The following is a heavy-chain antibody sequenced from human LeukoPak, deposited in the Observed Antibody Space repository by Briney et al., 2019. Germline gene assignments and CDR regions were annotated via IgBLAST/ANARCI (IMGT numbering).Heavy chain of an antibody. Sequence: GASVRVSCKASGYTFTGYYMHWVRQAPGQGLEWMGWIYPNRGGTNYAQKFQGRVTMTRDTSISTAYMELSRLRSDDTAVYYCARDVPDDFWSGYYSPNYFDYWGQGTLVTVSS. V-gene: IGHV1-2*02. CDR3: ARDVPDDFWSGYYSPNYFDY. D-gene: IGHD3-3*01. CDR2: IYPNRGGT. CDR1: GYTFTGYY. J-gene: IGHJ4*02.